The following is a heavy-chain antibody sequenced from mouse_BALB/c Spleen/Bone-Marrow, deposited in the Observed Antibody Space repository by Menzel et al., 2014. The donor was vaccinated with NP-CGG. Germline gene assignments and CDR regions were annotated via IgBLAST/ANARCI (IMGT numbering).Heavy chain of an antibody. CDR3: TRGEDY. Sequence: EVQLQQSGAELVKPGASVKLSCTGSGFNIKDTFMHWVKQRPEQGLEWIGRIDPANGNTKYDPKFQGKATITADTSSNTAYLQLTSLTSDDTAVYYCTRGEDYWGQGTTLAVSS. J-gene: IGHJ2*01. V-gene: IGHV14-3*02. CDR1: GFNIKDTF. CDR2: IDPANGNT.